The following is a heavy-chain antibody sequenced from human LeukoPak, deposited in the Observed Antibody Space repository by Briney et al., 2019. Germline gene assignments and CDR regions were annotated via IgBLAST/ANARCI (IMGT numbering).Heavy chain of an antibody. Sequence: GGSLRLSCAASGFTFDDYGMSWVRQAPGKGLEWVSSINWNGVSTGYADSVKGRFTISRDNAKNSLYLQMNSLRAEDTALYYCARVRVGQWLVPFDYWGQGTLVIVSS. CDR1: GFTFDDYG. CDR3: ARVRVGQWLVPFDY. J-gene: IGHJ4*02. V-gene: IGHV3-20*04. D-gene: IGHD6-19*01. CDR2: INWNGVST.